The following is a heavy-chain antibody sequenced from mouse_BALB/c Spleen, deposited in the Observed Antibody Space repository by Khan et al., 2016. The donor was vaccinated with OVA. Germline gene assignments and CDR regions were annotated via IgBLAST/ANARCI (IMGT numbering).Heavy chain of an antibody. CDR2: IYPRSGNT. J-gene: IGHJ3*01. V-gene: IGHV1-77*01. D-gene: IGHD1-2*01. Sequence: QVQLQQSGAELARPGASVKLSCKASGYTFTDYYINWLKQRTGQGLEGIGEIYPRSGNTYYNEKFKGKATLTADKSSSVAYMQLSSLTSEDSAVYFCARRNYFGYTFGHWGQGTLVTVSA. CDR3: ARRNYFGYTFGH. CDR1: GYTFTDYY.